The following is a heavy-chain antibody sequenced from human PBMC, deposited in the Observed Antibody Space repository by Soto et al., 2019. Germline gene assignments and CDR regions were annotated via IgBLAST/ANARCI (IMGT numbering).Heavy chain of an antibody. J-gene: IGHJ4*02. CDR1: GGTFSSYA. CDR3: ARGPTFNNYYFDY. V-gene: IGHV1-69*13. CDR2: IIPIFGTA. Sequence: ASVKVCCKASGGTFSSYAISWVRHAPGQGLEWMGGIIPIFGTANYAQKFQGRVTITADESTSTAYMELSSLRSEDTAVYYCARGPTFNNYYFDYWGQGTLVTVSS. D-gene: IGHD1-20*01.